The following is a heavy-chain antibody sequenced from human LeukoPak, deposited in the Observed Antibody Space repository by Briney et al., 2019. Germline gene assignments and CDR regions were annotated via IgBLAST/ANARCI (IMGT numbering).Heavy chain of an antibody. D-gene: IGHD3-22*01. V-gene: IGHV3-11*05. CDR3: ARARAPDHDESGYFYGNQRLRGAPYYFDF. CDR2: TSGTTGYI. Sequence: PGGSLRLSCAASGFTFSDYYMSWIRQAPGKGLEWLSYTSGTTGYINYADSVKGRFTISRDNTENSLYLQMNSLRVDDTAVYYCARARAPDHDESGYFYGNQRLRGAPYYFDFWGQGALVTVSS. CDR1: GFTFSDYY. J-gene: IGHJ4*02.